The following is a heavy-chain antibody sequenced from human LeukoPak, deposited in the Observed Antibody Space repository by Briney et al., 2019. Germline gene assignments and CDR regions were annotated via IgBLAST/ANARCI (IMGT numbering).Heavy chain of an antibody. CDR3: ARGSLGPSY. CDR2: ISRSGAYS. Sequence: GGSLRLSCDVSGFTFTKHDMSWFRRPPGKGLEWVSSISRSGAYSHYAASVRGRFTISRDNSNDTLFLQMTGLQVADTAIYYCARGSLGPSYWGRGTLVAVSS. CDR1: GFTFTKHD. V-gene: IGHV3-20*04. D-gene: IGHD3-10*01. J-gene: IGHJ1*01.